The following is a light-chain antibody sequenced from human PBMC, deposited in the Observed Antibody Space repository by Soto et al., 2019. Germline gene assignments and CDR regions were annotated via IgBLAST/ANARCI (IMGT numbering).Light chain of an antibody. V-gene: IGKV3-20*01. CDR3: QQYAGSPRT. J-gene: IGKJ1*01. Sequence: IVLTQSPGTLSLSAGERATLACMASQNVSNNYLAWYQRQPGQAPRLLIYGASSRATGIPDRFSGSGSGTDFTLTISRLEPEDFAVYYCQQYAGSPRTFGQGTKVDIK. CDR1: QNVSNNY. CDR2: GAS.